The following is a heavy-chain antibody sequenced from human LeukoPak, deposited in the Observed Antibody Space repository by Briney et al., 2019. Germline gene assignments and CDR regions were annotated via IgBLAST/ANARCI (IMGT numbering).Heavy chain of an antibody. CDR2: INAGNGNT. CDR1: GYILTSYG. J-gene: IGHJ6*04. D-gene: IGHD4-17*01. V-gene: IGHV1-3*01. CDR3: ARDSHPVTKGLYYYGMDV. Sequence: ASMKVSCKASGYILTSYGMHWVRQAPGQRREWMGWINAGNGNTKSTQKFQGRVTITRETSAKTAYMELSGLRSEDTAVYYCARDSHPVTKGLYYYGMDVWGKGTTVTVSS.